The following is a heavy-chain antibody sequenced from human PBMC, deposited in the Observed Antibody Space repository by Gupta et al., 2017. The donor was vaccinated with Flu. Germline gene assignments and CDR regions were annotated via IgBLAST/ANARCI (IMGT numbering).Heavy chain of an antibody. D-gene: IGHD6-13*01. Sequence: QVQLQESGPGLVKPLESLSLTCTVSGCTISSYYWSWIRQPPGKGLEWIGYIYYSGSTNYNPSLKSRVTISVDTSKNQFSLKLSSVTAADTAVYYCGGSVAGAYSSSWYVIVWGQGTLVTVSS. V-gene: IGHV4-59*08. CDR2: IYYSGST. CDR1: GCTISSYY. CDR3: GGSVAGAYSSSWYVIV. J-gene: IGHJ4*02.